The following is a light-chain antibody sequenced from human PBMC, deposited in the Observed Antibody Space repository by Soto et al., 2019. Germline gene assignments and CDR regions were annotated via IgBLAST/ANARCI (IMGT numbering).Light chain of an antibody. CDR2: EVS. CDR1: SGDVGVYKF. CDR3: SSYTSSSTLV. Sequence: QSALTQPAPVSGSPGQSITISCTGTSGDVGVYKFVSWYQQHPGKAPKLIIYEVSNRPSGVSSRLSGSMSGNTASLTISGLQAEDEADYYCSSYTSSSTLVFGTGTKVTVL. J-gene: IGLJ1*01. V-gene: IGLV2-14*01.